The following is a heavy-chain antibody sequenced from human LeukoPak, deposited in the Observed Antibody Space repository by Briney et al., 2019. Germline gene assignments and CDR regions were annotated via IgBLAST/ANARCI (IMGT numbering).Heavy chain of an antibody. J-gene: IGHJ6*04. Sequence: GGSLRLSCAASGFTFSSYWMLWVRQAPGKGLEWVASIKQDGSEKYYVDSMKGRFTISRDNAENSLYLQMNSLRAEDTAVYYCARMPRGPDVWGKGTTVTVSS. CDR1: GFTFSSYW. D-gene: IGHD2-2*01. V-gene: IGHV3-7*01. CDR3: ARMPRGPDV. CDR2: IKQDGSEK.